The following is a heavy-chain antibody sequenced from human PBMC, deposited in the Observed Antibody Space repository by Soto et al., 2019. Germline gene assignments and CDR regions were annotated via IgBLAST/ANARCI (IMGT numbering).Heavy chain of an antibody. D-gene: IGHD2-15*01. V-gene: IGHV2-70*11. CDR1: GFSLSTSGMC. CDR2: IDWDDDK. CDR3: ARIPLYCSGGSCHDRGYYYYGMDV. Sequence: ASGPTLVNPTQTLTLTCTFSGFSLSTSGMCVSWIRQPPGKALEWLARIDWDDDKYYSTSLKTRLTISKDTSKNQVVLTMTNMDPVDTATYYCARIPLYCSGGSCHDRGYYYYGMDVWGQGTTVTVSS. J-gene: IGHJ6*02.